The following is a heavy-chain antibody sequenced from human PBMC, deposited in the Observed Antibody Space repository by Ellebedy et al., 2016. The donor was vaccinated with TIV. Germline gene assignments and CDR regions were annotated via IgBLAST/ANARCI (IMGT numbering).Heavy chain of an antibody. CDR3: AKALSWIQPDLSAYEI. Sequence: GESLKISCAASGFTFSTYGMSWVRQAPGKGLEWVSGISDRGGSAHYADSVKGRFTVSRDNSRKTLDLQMNNLKAGDTAIYYCAKALSWIQPDLSAYEIWGQGTMVTVSS. CDR1: GFTFSTYG. J-gene: IGHJ3*02. CDR2: ISDRGGSA. D-gene: IGHD5-18*01. V-gene: IGHV3-23*01.